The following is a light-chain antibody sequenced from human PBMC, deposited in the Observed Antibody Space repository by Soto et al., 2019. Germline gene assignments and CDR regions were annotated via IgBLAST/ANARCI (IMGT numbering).Light chain of an antibody. CDR1: QSVSSTY. CDR3: QQYGTSPPFT. Sequence: ELVLTQSPGTLSLSPGERATLSCRASQSVSSTYLAWYQQKSGQAPRVLIYGASSRAPGIPDRFSGSGSGTDFTLTISRLEPEDFAVYFCQQYGTSPPFTFGQGTKVEIK. CDR2: GAS. V-gene: IGKV3-20*01. J-gene: IGKJ2*01.